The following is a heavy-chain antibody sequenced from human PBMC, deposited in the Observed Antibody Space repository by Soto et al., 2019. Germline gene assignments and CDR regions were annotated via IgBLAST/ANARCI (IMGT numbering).Heavy chain of an antibody. CDR1: GFPFSDYW. V-gene: IGHV3-7*01. D-gene: IGHD3-10*01. CDR2: IRQDGSEK. J-gene: IGHJ5*02. Sequence: GGSLRLSCAASGFPFSDYWMTWVRQAPGKGLEWVANIRQDGSEKYYVDSVKGRFTISRDNAKNSLYLQMNSLRAEDTAVYFCARDNGNPKGRFDPWGQGTLVTVSS. CDR3: ARDNGNPKGRFDP.